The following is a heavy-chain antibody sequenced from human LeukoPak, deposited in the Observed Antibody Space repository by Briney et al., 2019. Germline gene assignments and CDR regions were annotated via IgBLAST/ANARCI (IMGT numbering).Heavy chain of an antibody. CDR3: ARLRGGRITMVRDYYYMDV. J-gene: IGHJ6*03. CDR1: GGSISSYY. D-gene: IGHD3-10*01. Sequence: PSETLSLTCTVSGGSISSYYWSWIRQPPGKGLEWIGYIYYSGSTNYNPSLKSRVTISVDTSKNQFSLKLSSVTAADTAVYYCARLRGGRITMVRDYYYMDVWGKGTTVTISS. CDR2: IYYSGST. V-gene: IGHV4-59*12.